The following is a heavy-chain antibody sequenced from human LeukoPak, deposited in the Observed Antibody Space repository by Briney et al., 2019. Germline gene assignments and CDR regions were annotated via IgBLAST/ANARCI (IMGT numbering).Heavy chain of an antibody. CDR2: FDPEDGET. CDR1: GYTLTELS. CDR3: ATAAAHYDSSIDY. J-gene: IGHJ4*02. D-gene: IGHD3-22*01. Sequence: ASVKVSCKVSGYTLTELSMHWVRQAPGRGLEWMGGFDPEDGETIYAQKFQGRVTMTEDTSTDTAYMELSSLRSEDTAVYYCATAAAHYDSSIDYWGQGTLVTVSS. V-gene: IGHV1-24*01.